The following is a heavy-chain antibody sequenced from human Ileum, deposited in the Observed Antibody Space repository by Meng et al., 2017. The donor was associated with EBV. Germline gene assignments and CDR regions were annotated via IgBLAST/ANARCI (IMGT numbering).Heavy chain of an antibody. J-gene: IGHJ4*02. CDR3: ARVEVGITSGDY. Sequence: QAQLVQVGGRGKKPGASVKVSCKASGYTFTNYGITWVRQAPGQGLEWMGWISAYNGNTNYAQTLQGRVTMTTDTSTSTAYMELGSLRSDDTAVYYCARVEVGITSGDYWGQGTLVTVSS. V-gene: IGHV1-18*01. D-gene: IGHD1-26*01. CDR2: ISAYNGNT. CDR1: GYTFTNYG.